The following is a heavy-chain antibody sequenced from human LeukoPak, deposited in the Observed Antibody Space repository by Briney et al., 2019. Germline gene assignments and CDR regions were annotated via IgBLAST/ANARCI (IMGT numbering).Heavy chain of an antibody. D-gene: IGHD5-18*01. J-gene: IGHJ4*02. CDR2: IIPILGIA. CDR1: GGTFSSYA. CDR3: ARRYSYGPWSPSDY. V-gene: IGHV1-69*04. Sequence: SVKVSCKASGGTFSSYAISWVRQAPGQGLEWMGRIIPILGIANYAQKFQGRVTITADKSTSTAYMELSSLRSEDTAVYYCARRYSYGPWSPSDYWGQGTLVTVSS.